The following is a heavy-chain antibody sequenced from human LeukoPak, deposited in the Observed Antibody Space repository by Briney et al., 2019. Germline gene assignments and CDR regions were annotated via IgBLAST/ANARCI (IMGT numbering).Heavy chain of an antibody. D-gene: IGHD3-9*01. CDR2: ISGSGGST. CDR3: AKSGYYDILTGHYFDY. Sequence: GGSLRLSCAASGFTFSSYAMSWVRQAPGKGLEWVSAISGSGGSTYYADSVKGRFIISRDNSKNTLYLQMNSLRAEDTAVYHCAKSGYYDILTGHYFDYWGQGTLVTVSS. CDR1: GFTFSSYA. J-gene: IGHJ4*02. V-gene: IGHV3-23*01.